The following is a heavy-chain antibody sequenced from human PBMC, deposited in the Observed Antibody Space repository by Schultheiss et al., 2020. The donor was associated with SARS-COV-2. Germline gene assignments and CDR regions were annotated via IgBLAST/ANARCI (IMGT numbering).Heavy chain of an antibody. J-gene: IGHJ6*03. V-gene: IGHV4-34*09. Sequence: SETLSLTCAVYGGSFSGYYWGWIRQPPGKGLEWIGSIYYSGSTYYNPSLKSLVTISLDTSKNQFSLRLSSVTAADTAVYYCARIAIFGVVDQYFYMDVWGKGTTVTVSS. CDR2: IYYSGST. CDR3: ARIAIFGVVDQYFYMDV. CDR1: GGSFSGYY. D-gene: IGHD3-3*01.